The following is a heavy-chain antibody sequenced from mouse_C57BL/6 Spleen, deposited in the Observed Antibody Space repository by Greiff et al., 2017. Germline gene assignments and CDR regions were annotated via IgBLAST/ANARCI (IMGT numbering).Heavy chain of an antibody. Sequence: EVKLVESGPGLVKPSQSLSLTCSVTGYSITSGYYWNWIRQFPGNKLEWMGYISYDGSNNYNPSLKNRISITRDTSKNQFFLKLNSVTTEDTATYYCASIYYDYDDAMDYWGQGTSVTVSS. D-gene: IGHD2-4*01. CDR2: ISYDGSN. CDR3: ASIYYDYDDAMDY. CDR1: GYSITSGYY. V-gene: IGHV3-6*01. J-gene: IGHJ4*01.